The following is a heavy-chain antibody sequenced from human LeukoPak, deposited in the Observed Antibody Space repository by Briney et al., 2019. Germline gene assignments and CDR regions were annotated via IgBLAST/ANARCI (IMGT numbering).Heavy chain of an antibody. D-gene: IGHD3-10*01. J-gene: IGHJ5*02. Sequence: GGSLRLSCAASGFTFSNYGMHWVRQAPGKGLEWVAVIWYDGSNKYYADSVKGRFTISRDNSKNTLYLQMNSLRAEDTAVYYCAKAAVYGSGSWFGPWGQGTLVTVSS. CDR1: GFTFSNYG. CDR2: IWYDGSNK. V-gene: IGHV3-33*06. CDR3: AKAAVYGSGSWFGP.